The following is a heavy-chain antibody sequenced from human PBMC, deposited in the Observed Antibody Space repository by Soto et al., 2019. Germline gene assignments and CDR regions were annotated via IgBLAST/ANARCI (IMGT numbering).Heavy chain of an antibody. V-gene: IGHV1-18*01. CDR3: ARDPPPPDY. CDR2: ISAYNGNT. Sequence: GASVKVSCKASGYTFASYAISWMRQAPGQGLEWMGWISAYNGNTNYAQKLQGRVTMTTDTSTSTAYMELRSLRSDDTAGYYCARDPPPPDYWGQGTLVTVSS. CDR1: GYTFASYA. J-gene: IGHJ4*02.